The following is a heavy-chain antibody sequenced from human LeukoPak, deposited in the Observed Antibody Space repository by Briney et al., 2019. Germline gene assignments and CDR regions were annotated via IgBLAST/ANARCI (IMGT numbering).Heavy chain of an antibody. CDR3: AREDGNYDILTGYLSHSGMDV. Sequence: PGGSLRLSCAASGFTVSSNYMSWVRQAPGKGLEWFSVIYSGGSTYYADSVKGRFTISRDNSKNTLYLQMNSLRAEDTAVYYCAREDGNYDILTGYLSHSGMDVWGQGTTVTVSS. CDR1: GFTVSSNY. D-gene: IGHD3-9*01. J-gene: IGHJ6*02. CDR2: IYSGGST. V-gene: IGHV3-53*01.